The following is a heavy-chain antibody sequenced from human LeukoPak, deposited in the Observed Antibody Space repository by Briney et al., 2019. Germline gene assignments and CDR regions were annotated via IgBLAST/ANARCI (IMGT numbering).Heavy chain of an antibody. Sequence: PSQTLSLTCAVSGGSISSGGYSWSWIRQPPGKGLEWIGYIYHSGSTYYNPSLKSRVTISVDRSKNQFSLKLSSVTAADTAVYYCARAHERALYDYWGQGTLVTVSS. CDR3: ARAHERALYDY. CDR2: IYHSGST. V-gene: IGHV4-30-2*01. J-gene: IGHJ4*02. CDR1: GGSISSGGYS.